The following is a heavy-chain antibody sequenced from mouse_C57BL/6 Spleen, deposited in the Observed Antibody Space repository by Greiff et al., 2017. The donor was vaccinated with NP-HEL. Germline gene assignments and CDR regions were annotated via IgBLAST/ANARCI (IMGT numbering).Heavy chain of an antibody. D-gene: IGHD1-2*01. CDR2: ISSGGSYT. CDR3: ARQGITTARGAMDY. Sequence: EVMLVESGGDLVKPGGSLKLSCAASGFTFSSYGLSWVRQTPDKRLEWVATISSGGSYTYYPDSVKGRFTISRDNAKNTLYLQMSSLKSEDTAMYYCARQGITTARGAMDYWGQGTSVTVSS. CDR1: GFTFSSYG. V-gene: IGHV5-6*01. J-gene: IGHJ4*01.